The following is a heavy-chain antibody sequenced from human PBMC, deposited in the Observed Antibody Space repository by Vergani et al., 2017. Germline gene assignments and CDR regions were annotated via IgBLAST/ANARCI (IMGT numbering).Heavy chain of an antibody. CDR1: GFDFSSYI. Sequence: VQLVESGGGVVQPGRSLRVSCVVSGFDFSSYIMNWVRQAPGKGLEWVSFVSTGTKSQSYAESVKGRFTISRDSAKNSLFLQMSSLKVEDTGVYYCAREMSNEGFDYWGQGTRVTVS. CDR3: AREMSNEGFDY. J-gene: IGHJ4*02. V-gene: IGHV3-48*01. D-gene: IGHD4-11*01. CDR2: VSTGTKSQ.